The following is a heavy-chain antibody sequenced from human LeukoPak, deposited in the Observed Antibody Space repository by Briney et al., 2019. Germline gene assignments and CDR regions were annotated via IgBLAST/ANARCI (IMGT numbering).Heavy chain of an antibody. CDR2: IYYSGST. CDR1: GGSITSSSYY. CDR3: ARACSSSWYGDAFDI. D-gene: IGHD6-13*01. V-gene: IGHV4-39*07. J-gene: IGHJ3*02. Sequence: SETLSLTCTVSGGSITSSSYYWGWIRQPPGKGLEWIGSIYYSGSTYYNPSLKSRVTISVDTSKSQFSLKLSSVTAADTAVYHCARACSSSWYGDAFDIWGQGTMVTVSS.